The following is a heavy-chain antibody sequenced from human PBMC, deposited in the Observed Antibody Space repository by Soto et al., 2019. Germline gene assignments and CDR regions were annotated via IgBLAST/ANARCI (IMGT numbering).Heavy chain of an antibody. J-gene: IGHJ6*02. D-gene: IGHD3-3*01. CDR1: GGSFSGYY. CDR3: SRSGVTIFGVVITGYYYYGMDV. Sequence: SETLSLTCAVYGGSFSGYYWSWIRQPPGKGLEWIGEINHSGSTNYNPSLKSRVTISVDTSKNQFSLKLSSVTAADTAVYYCSRSGVTIFGVVITGYYYYGMDVWGQGTTVTVSS. CDR2: INHSGST. V-gene: IGHV4-34*01.